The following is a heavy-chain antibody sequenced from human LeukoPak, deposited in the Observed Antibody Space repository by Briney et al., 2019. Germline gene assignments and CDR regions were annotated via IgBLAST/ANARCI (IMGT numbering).Heavy chain of an antibody. CDR2: IYYSGST. D-gene: IGHD6-19*01. CDR3: TKAAQWLAFDY. Sequence: SETLSLTCTVSGASISTYYWSWIRQPPGKGLEWIGYIYYSGSTYYNPSLKSRVTISVDTSKNQFSLKLSSVTAADTAVYYCTKAAQWLAFDYWGRGTLVTVSS. J-gene: IGHJ4*02. V-gene: IGHV4-59*08. CDR1: GASISTYY.